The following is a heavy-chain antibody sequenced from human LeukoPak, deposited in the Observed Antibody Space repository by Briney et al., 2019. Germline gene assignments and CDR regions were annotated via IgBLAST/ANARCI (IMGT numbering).Heavy chain of an antibody. CDR2: ISGSGGST. V-gene: IGHV3-23*01. D-gene: IGHD2-2*01. Sequence: PGGSLRLSCAASGFTVSSHYMSWVRQAPGKGLEWVSAISGSGGSTYYADSVKGRFTISRDNSKNTLFLQMHSLRAEDTAIYYCAKHATEGGSSSTSSWDYWGQGTLVTVSS. J-gene: IGHJ4*02. CDR1: GFTVSSHY. CDR3: AKHATEGGSSSTSSWDY.